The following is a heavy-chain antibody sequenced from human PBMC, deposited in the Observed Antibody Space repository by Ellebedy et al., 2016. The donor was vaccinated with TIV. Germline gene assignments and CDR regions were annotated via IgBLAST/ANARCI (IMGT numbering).Heavy chain of an antibody. Sequence: PGGSLRLSCAASGFSFSGFWMHWVRQGAGKGLVWVSRIDSDGTGTIYADSVKGRFTISRDNAQNTLYLEMNSLRAEDTAVYYCARGHYYDMDVWGQGTTVTVSS. V-gene: IGHV3-74*01. CDR2: IDSDGTGT. J-gene: IGHJ6*02. CDR1: GFSFSGFW. CDR3: ARGHYYDMDV.